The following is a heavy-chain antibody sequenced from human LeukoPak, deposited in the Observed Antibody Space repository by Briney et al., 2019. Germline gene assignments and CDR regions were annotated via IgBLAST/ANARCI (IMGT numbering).Heavy chain of an antibody. V-gene: IGHV3-21*04. CDR2: ISSSSSYI. CDR1: GFTFSSYS. Sequence: GGSLRLSCAASGFTFSSYSMNWVRQAPGKGLEWVSSISSSSSYIYYADSVKGRFTISRDNAKNSLYLQMNSLRAEDTALYYCAKDGAMVAYFDYWGQGTLVTVSS. CDR3: AKDGAMVAYFDY. J-gene: IGHJ4*02. D-gene: IGHD2-15*01.